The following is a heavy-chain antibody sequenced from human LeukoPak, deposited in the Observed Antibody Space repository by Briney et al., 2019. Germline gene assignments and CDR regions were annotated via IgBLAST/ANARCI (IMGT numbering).Heavy chain of an antibody. CDR1: GGSFSGYY. CDR3: AREALLDY. Sequence: PSETLSLTRAVYGGSFSGYYWSWIRQPPGKGLEWIGEINHSGSTNYNPSLKSRVTISVDTSKNQFSLKLSSVTAADTAVYYCAREALLDYWGQGTLVTVSS. CDR2: INHSGST. V-gene: IGHV4-34*01. J-gene: IGHJ4*02.